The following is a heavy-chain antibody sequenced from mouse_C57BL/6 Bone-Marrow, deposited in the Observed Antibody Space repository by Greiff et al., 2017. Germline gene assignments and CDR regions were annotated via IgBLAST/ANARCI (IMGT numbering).Heavy chain of an antibody. CDR2: IDPSDSET. CDR3: ARGLLRRYYYAMDY. V-gene: IGHV1-52*01. J-gene: IGHJ4*01. CDR1: GYNFTSYW. D-gene: IGHD1-2*01. Sequence: QVQLQQSGAELVRPGSSVKLSCKASGYNFTSYWMHWVKQRPIQGLEWIGNIDPSDSETHYNQKFKDKATLTVDKSSSTAYMQLSSLTSEASAVYYCARGLLRRYYYAMDYWGQGTAVTVSS.